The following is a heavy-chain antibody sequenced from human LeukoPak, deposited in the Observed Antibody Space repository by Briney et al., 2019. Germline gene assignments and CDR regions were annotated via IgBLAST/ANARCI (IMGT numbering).Heavy chain of an antibody. V-gene: IGHV1-18*01. CDR3: ARDLSTRVAAAGTGFDP. CDR1: GYTFTSYG. CDR2: ISAYNGST. D-gene: IGHD6-13*01. J-gene: IGHJ5*02. Sequence: GASVKVSCKASGYTFTSYGISWVRQAPGQGLEWMGWISAYNGSTNYAQKLQGRVTMTTDTSTSTAYMELRSLRSDDTAVYYCARDLSTRVAAAGTGFDPWGQGTLVTVSS.